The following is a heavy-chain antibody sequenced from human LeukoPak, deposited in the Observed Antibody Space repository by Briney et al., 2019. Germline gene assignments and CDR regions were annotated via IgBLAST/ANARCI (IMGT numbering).Heavy chain of an antibody. Sequence: SQTLSLTCTVSGGSISSGGYYWSWIRQHPGKGLEWIGYIYYSGSTYYNPSLKSRVTISVDTSKNQFSLKLSSVTAADTAVYYCARDFPYCSRTSCSGMDVWGQGTTVTVSS. V-gene: IGHV4-31*03. CDR3: ARDFPYCSRTSCSGMDV. D-gene: IGHD2-2*01. CDR2: IYYSGST. J-gene: IGHJ6*02. CDR1: GGSISSGGYY.